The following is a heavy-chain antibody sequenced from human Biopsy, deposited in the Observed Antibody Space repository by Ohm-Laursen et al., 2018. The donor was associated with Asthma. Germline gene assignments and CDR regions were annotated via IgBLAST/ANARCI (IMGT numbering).Heavy chain of an antibody. D-gene: IGHD3-22*01. Sequence: GSSVKASCKAPGGTFSNFAFSWVRQAPGHGLEWMGTILTKFDITSYAEKFQGRVTITADKSTSTTYMELSRLRSEDTAVYYCARSYDTDSYPVLVLDYWGQGTLVTVSS. CDR1: GGTFSNFA. CDR3: ARSYDTDSYPVLVLDY. CDR2: ILTKFDIT. J-gene: IGHJ4*02. V-gene: IGHV1-69*04.